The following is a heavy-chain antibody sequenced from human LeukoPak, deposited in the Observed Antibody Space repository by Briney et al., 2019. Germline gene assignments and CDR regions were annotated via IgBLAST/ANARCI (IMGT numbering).Heavy chain of an antibody. CDR2: IKQDGSEK. D-gene: IGHD2-15*01. Sequence: GGSLRLSCAASGFTFSNYWMSWVRQAPGKGLEWVANIKQDGSEKYCVDSVKGRFTISRDNAKNSLSLQMNSLRAEDTAVYYCASQGYCSGGSCYSLFDYWGQGTPVTVSS. CDR1: GFTFSNYW. V-gene: IGHV3-7*01. J-gene: IGHJ4*02. CDR3: ASQGYCSGGSCYSLFDY.